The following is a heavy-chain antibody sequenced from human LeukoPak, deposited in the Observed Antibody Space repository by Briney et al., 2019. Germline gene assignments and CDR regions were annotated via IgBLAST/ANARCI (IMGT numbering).Heavy chain of an antibody. Sequence: SETLSLTCTVSGGSISSGGYYWSWIRQHPGKGLEWLGYIYYSGSTYYNPSLKSRVTISVDTSKNQFSLKLSSVTAADTAVYYCARVRRYDSSGYNWGQGTLVTVSS. V-gene: IGHV4-31*03. J-gene: IGHJ4*02. D-gene: IGHD3-22*01. CDR1: GGSISSGGYY. CDR3: ARVRRYDSSGYN. CDR2: IYYSGST.